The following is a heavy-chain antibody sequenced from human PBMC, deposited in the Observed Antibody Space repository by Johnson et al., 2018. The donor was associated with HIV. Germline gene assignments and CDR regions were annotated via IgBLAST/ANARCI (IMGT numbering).Heavy chain of an antibody. Sequence: QEQLVESGGGVVQPGRSLRLSCAASGFTFSSYGMNWVRQAPGKGLEWVAFIRYDGSNKYYADSVKGRFTISRDNSKNTLYLQMNSLRAEDTALYYCARDLYYGSGSSVAFDIWGQGTMVTVSS. CDR2: IRYDGSNK. J-gene: IGHJ3*02. D-gene: IGHD3-10*01. CDR3: ARDLYYGSGSSVAFDI. CDR1: GFTFSSYG. V-gene: IGHV3-33*08.